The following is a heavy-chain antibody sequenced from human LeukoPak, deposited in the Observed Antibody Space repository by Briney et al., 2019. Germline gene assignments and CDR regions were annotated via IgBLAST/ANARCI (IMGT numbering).Heavy chain of an antibody. CDR1: GGSVSIGNDY. CDR3: ARIVNGSGWRW. Sequence: SETLSLTCTVSGGSVSIGNDYWGWIRQPPGKGLEWIGRIHSGGSTFYNPSLKSRVTISIDTPKNRFSLNLRSVTAADTAVYFCARIVNGSGWRWGGQGTLVTVSS. D-gene: IGHD6-19*01. V-gene: IGHV4-39*02. J-gene: IGHJ4*02. CDR2: IHSGGST.